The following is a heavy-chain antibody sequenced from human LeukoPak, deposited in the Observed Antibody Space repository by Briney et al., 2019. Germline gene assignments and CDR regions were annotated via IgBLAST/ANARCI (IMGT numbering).Heavy chain of an antibody. CDR3: ARGSVGDILTGYYSYYYYYMDV. V-gene: IGHV1-2*02. CDR2: INPNSGGT. Sequence: ASVKVSCKASGYTFTSYYMHWVRQAPGQGLEWMGWINPNSGGTNYAQRFQGRVTMTRDTSISTAYMELSRLRSDDTAVYYCARGSVGDILTGYYSYYYYYMDVWGKGTTVTISS. J-gene: IGHJ6*03. D-gene: IGHD3-9*01. CDR1: GYTFTSYY.